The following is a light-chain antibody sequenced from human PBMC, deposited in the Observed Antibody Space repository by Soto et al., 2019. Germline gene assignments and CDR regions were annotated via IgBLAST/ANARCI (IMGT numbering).Light chain of an antibody. CDR3: QQPYT. J-gene: IGKJ2*01. Sequence: EIVLTQSPATLSLSPGERATLSCRASQSVSSYLAWYQQKPGQAPRLLIYDASTRATGIPARFSGSGSGTGFNLTISSLEPEDFAVYYCQQPYTFGQGTKLEIK. V-gene: IGKV3-11*01. CDR1: QSVSSY. CDR2: DAS.